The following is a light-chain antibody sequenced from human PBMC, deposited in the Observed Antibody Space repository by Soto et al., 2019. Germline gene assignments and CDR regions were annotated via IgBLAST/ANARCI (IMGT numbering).Light chain of an antibody. CDR3: QQYVTSPYI. CDR2: GVS. Sequence: EIVLTQSPGTLSLSPGERATLSCRASQSVSSSYLAWYQQKPGQAPRRLIHGVSTRATGIPDRFSGSGSGTDFTRTISRLEPEDFAVYYCQQYVTSPYIFGQGTKLEIK. V-gene: IGKV3-20*01. J-gene: IGKJ2*01. CDR1: QSVSSSY.